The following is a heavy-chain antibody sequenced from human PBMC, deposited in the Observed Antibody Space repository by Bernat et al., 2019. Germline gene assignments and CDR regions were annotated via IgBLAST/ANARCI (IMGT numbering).Heavy chain of an antibody. CDR2: MRFNGNDK. J-gene: IGHJ4*02. CDR3: AKTVVNRGLRGSTDY. Sequence: QVQLVESGGGVVQPGGSLRLSCAAPGFPLSNYGIHWVRQAPAKRLEWVAFMRFNGNDKQYADSVRGRCTISRDNSKDTWDLQMNSLREEDTAIEDGAKTVVNRGLRGSTDYWDQGTLVTVST. CDR1: GFPLSNYG. D-gene: IGHD3-16*01. V-gene: IGHV3-30*02.